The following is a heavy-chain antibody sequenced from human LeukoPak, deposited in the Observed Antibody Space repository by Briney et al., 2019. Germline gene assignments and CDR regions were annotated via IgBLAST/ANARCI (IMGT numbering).Heavy chain of an antibody. CDR3: AREKIGYYDGSGRGWFDP. CDR2: VYTSGST. Sequence: PSETLSLTCTVSGGSISSYSWSWIRQPAGKGLEWIGRVYTSGSTNYNPSLKSRVTISVDTSKKQFSLKLSSVTAADTAVYYCAREKIGYYDGSGRGWFDPWGQGTLVTVSS. CDR1: GGSISSYS. J-gene: IGHJ5*02. V-gene: IGHV4-4*07. D-gene: IGHD3-22*01.